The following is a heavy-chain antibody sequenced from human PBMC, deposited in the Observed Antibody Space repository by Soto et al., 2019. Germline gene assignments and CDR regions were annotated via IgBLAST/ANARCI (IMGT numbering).Heavy chain of an antibody. CDR3: ARLYSGYSLDY. D-gene: IGHD5-12*01. CDR1: GYTFTSYG. Sequence: QVQLVQSGAEMKKPGASVKVSCKASGYTFTSYGISWVRQAPGQGLEWMRWFSASNGNTNYAQKLQGRVTMTRDTSTSTAYMELRSLRSDDTAVYYCARLYSGYSLDYWGQGTLVTVSS. CDR2: FSASNGNT. V-gene: IGHV1-18*01. J-gene: IGHJ4*02.